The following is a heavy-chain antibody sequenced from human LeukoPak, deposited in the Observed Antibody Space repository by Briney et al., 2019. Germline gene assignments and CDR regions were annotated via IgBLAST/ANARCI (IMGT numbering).Heavy chain of an antibody. CDR2: ISYDGSNK. CDR1: GFTFSSYA. J-gene: IGHJ4*02. Sequence: GGSLRLSCAASGFTFSSYAMHWVRQAPGKGLEWVAVISYDGSNKYYADSVKGRFTISRDNAKNSLYLQMNSLRAEDTAVYYCARGLRFDYWGQGTLVTVSS. V-gene: IGHV3-30-3*01. CDR3: ARGLRFDY.